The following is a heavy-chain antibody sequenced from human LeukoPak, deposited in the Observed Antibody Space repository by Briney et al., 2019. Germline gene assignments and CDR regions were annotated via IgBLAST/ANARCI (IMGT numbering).Heavy chain of an antibody. CDR1: GFTFSSYA. Sequence: PGGSLRLSCAASGFTFSSYAMHWVRQAPGKGLEWVAIISSDGSEKYYADSVKGRFTISRDNSKNTLYLQMNSLRAEDTAVYYCAGERIVVVPAAISKSGYYYYGMDVWGQGTTVTVSS. CDR2: ISSDGSEK. CDR3: AGERIVVVPAAISKSGYYYYGMDV. J-gene: IGHJ6*02. D-gene: IGHD2-2*01. V-gene: IGHV3-30-3*01.